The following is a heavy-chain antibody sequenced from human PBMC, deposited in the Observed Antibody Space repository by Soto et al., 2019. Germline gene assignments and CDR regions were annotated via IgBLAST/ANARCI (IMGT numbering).Heavy chain of an antibody. Sequence: GGSLRLSCAASGFTFSSYAMHWVRQAPGKGLEWVAVISYDGSNKYYAGSVKGRFTISRDNSKNTLYLQMNSLRAEDTAVYYCAGVVGSGSYPHFDYWGQVTLVTVSS. V-gene: IGHV3-30-3*01. J-gene: IGHJ4*02. D-gene: IGHD3-10*01. CDR1: GFTFSSYA. CDR3: AGVVGSGSYPHFDY. CDR2: ISYDGSNK.